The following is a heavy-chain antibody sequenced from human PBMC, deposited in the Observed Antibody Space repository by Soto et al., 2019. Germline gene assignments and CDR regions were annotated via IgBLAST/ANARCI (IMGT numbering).Heavy chain of an antibody. Sequence: QITLKESGPTLVKPTQTLPLTCTFSGISLSTSGVGVGWIRQPPGKALEGLGLIYWDDDKRYSPSLKSRLTITTDTSKIQVVLTITNMYPVDTATYYSAHEGTNNLYDSSGYPYWFDPWGQGTMVTVSS. J-gene: IGHJ5*02. CDR3: AHEGTNNLYDSSGYPYWFDP. V-gene: IGHV2-5*02. D-gene: IGHD3-22*01. CDR2: IYWDDDK. CDR1: GISLSTSGVG.